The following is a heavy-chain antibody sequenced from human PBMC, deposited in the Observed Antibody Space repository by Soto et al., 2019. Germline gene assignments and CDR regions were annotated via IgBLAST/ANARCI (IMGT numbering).Heavy chain of an antibody. J-gene: IGHJ4*02. Sequence: GASVKVSCKASGGTFSSYAISWVLQAPGQGLEWMGGIIPIFGTANYAQKFQGRVTITADKSTSTAYMELSSLRSEDTAVYYCARVSSIVSGYDSWGQGTLVTVSS. D-gene: IGHD5-12*01. CDR2: IIPIFGTA. CDR3: ARVSSIVSGYDS. CDR1: GGTFSSYA. V-gene: IGHV1-69*06.